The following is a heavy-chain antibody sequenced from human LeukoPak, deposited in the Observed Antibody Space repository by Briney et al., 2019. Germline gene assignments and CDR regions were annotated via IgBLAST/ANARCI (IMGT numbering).Heavy chain of an antibody. CDR3: ARHADYYESTSYFWDY. CDR1: RYSISRGYY. J-gene: IGHJ4*02. D-gene: IGHD3-22*01. Sequence: PSETLSLTCTVSRYSISRGYYWGWIRQPPGQGLEWIGSVYRSGNTYYNSSLESRVTISVDTSKNQFSLKLTSVTAADTAVYYCARHADYYESTSYFWDYWGQGTLVTVSS. CDR2: VYRSGNT. V-gene: IGHV4-38-2*02.